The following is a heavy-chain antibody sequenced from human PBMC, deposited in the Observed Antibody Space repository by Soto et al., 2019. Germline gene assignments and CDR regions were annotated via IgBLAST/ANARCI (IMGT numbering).Heavy chain of an antibody. J-gene: IGHJ4*02. Sequence: TGGSLRLSCAASGFSFGSYALSWVRQAPGKGLEWVSTISGSDGKTFYADSVKGRFSISRDTSQNTLYLQMNSLRADDTAIYYCARWSYLDYWGQGTRVP. CDR3: ARWSYLDY. D-gene: IGHD3-3*01. V-gene: IGHV3-23*01. CDR2: ISGSDGKT. CDR1: GFSFGSYA.